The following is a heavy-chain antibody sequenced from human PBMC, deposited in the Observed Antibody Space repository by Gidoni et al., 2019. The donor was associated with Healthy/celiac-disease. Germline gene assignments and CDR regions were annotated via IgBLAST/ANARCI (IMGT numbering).Heavy chain of an antibody. Sequence: QVQLQDSGPGLVKPSGTLSLTSAVSRVSISTGNWWSRVRQPPGKGLEWIGEIYHSGSTNYNPSIKSLVTISVDKSKNQFSLKLSSVTAADTAVYYCARAAGYCSGGSCSNFDYWGQGTLVTVSS. CDR1: RVSISTGNW. D-gene: IGHD2-15*01. J-gene: IGHJ4*02. V-gene: IGHV4-4*02. CDR2: IYHSGST. CDR3: ARAAGYCSGGSCSNFDY.